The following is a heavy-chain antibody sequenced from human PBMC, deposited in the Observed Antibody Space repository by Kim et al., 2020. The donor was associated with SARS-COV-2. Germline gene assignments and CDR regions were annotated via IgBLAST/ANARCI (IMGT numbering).Heavy chain of an antibody. J-gene: IGHJ4*02. D-gene: IGHD3-10*01. Sequence: GGSLRLSCAASGFTFSSYAMSWVRQAPGKGLEWVSAISGSGGSTYYADSVKGRFTISRDNSKSTLYLQMNSLRAEDTAVYYCAKGPSGSYRIIIFDYWGQGTLVTVSS. CDR3: AKGPSGSYRIIIFDY. CDR1: GFTFSSYA. CDR2: ISGSGGST. V-gene: IGHV3-23*01.